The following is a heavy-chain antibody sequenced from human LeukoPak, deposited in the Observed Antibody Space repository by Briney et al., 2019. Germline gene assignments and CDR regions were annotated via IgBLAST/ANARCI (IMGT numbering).Heavy chain of an antibody. V-gene: IGHV4-59*13. CDR3: ARVGSGSFDY. J-gene: IGHJ4*02. D-gene: IGHD6-19*01. CDR2: NYYSGST. CDR1: GGSISIYH. Sequence: PSETLSLTCTVSGGSISIYHWSWIRQPPGRGVGWIGYNYYSGSTYCNPSLKTRVTISVDTSKNQFSLKLSSVTAADTAVYYCARVGSGSFDYWGQGTLVTVSS.